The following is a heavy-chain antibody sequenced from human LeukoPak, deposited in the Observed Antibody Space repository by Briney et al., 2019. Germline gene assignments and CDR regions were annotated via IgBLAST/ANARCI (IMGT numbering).Heavy chain of an antibody. D-gene: IGHD5-12*01. V-gene: IGHV3-66*02. Sequence: GGSLRLSCAASGFSVSTYYMTWVRQAPGNGLESVSVISNDGRTYYAGSVKGRFTISRDNSKNTLYLQMKSLRAEDTAVYYCAKGGGYEAQYYYYYLDVWGKGTTVTISS. CDR3: AKGGGYEAQYYYYYLDV. CDR2: ISNDGRT. J-gene: IGHJ6*03. CDR1: GFSVSTYY.